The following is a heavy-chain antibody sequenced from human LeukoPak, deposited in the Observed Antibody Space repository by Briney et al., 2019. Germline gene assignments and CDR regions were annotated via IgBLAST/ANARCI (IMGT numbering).Heavy chain of an antibody. CDR1: GFTFSSYA. J-gene: IGHJ3*02. Sequence: TGGSLRLSCSASGFTFSSYAMHWVRQAPGKGLEYVSAISSNGGSTYYADSVKGRFTISRDNAKNSLYLQMNSLRDEDTAMYYCARTAGTFDIWGQGTMVTVSS. V-gene: IGHV3-64*04. CDR2: ISSNGGST. CDR3: ARTAGTFDI. D-gene: IGHD1-26*01.